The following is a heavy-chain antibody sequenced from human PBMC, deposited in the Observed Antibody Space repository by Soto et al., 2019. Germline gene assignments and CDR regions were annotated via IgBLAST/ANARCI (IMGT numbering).Heavy chain of an antibody. V-gene: IGHV4-38-2*01. CDR2: IYHSGST. CDR3: ARVRESWYYDSSGYPA. Sequence: SETLSLTCAVSGYSISSGYYWGWIRQPPGKGLEWIGSIYHSGSTYYNPSLKSRVTISVDTSKNQFSLKLSSVTAADTAVYYCARVRESWYYDSSGYPAWGQGTLVTVSS. D-gene: IGHD3-22*01. CDR1: GYSISSGYY. J-gene: IGHJ5*02.